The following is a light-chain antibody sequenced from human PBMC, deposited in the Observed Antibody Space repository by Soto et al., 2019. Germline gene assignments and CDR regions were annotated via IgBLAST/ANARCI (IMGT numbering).Light chain of an antibody. J-gene: IGKJ2*01. CDR1: QGISSY. Sequence: AIRMTQSPSSFSASTGDRVTITCRASQGISSYLAWYQQKPGKAPKLLIYAASTLQSGVPSRFSGSGSGTDFTITISCLLSEDFATYYCQQYYSYPPYTFGQGTKLEIK. V-gene: IGKV1-8*01. CDR2: AAS. CDR3: QQYYSYPPYT.